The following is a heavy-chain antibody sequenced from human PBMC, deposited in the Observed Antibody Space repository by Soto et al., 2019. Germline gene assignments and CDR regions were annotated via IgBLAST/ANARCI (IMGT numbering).Heavy chain of an antibody. CDR2: IYYSGST. V-gene: IGHV4-39*01. CDR1: GGSISSSSYY. J-gene: IGHJ6*02. CDR3: ARHGRSLRPAHYYYYYYGMDV. D-gene: IGHD2-2*01. Sequence: PSETLSLTCTVSGGSISSSSYYWGWIRQPPGKGLEWIGSIYYSGSTYYNPSLKSRVTISVDTSKNQFSLKLSSVPAADTAVYYCARHGRSLRPAHYYYYYYGMDVWGQGTTVTVSS.